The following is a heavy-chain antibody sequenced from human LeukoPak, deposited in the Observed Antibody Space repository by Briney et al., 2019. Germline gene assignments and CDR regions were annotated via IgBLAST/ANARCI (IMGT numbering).Heavy chain of an antibody. CDR2: IYYSGST. V-gene: IGHV4-59*08. CDR3: ARQRTYYYYGMDG. CDR1: GDSITSYY. J-gene: IGHJ6*02. Sequence: ASETLSLTCNVTGDSITSYYWSWTRQPPGKGMEWIGYIYYSGSTNYNPSLKSRVTMSVGKSKNQFSLKLSSVTATDTAVYYCARQRTYYYYGMDGWGQGTTVTVSS.